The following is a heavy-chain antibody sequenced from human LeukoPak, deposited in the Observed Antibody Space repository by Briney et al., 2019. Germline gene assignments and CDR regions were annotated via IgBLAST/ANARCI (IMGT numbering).Heavy chain of an antibody. V-gene: IGHV1-69*05. CDR2: IIPIFGTA. CDR3: ARRGIAVAGVNWYFDL. Sequence: GASVKVSCKASGGTFSSYAISWVRQAPGQGLEWMGGIIPIFGTANYAQKFQGRVTMTRDTSISTAYMGLSRLRSDDTAVYYCARRGIAVAGVNWYFDLWGRGTLVTVSS. J-gene: IGHJ2*01. CDR1: GGTFSSYA. D-gene: IGHD6-19*01.